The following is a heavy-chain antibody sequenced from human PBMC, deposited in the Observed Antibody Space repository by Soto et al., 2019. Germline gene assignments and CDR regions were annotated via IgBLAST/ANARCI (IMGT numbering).Heavy chain of an antibody. D-gene: IGHD1-1*01. Sequence: PGGSLRLSCPASGFAFSNYWMHWVRQAPGKGLVWVSRINSDGSRTTYADSVRGRFTISRDNAKNTVYLQMNSLSAEDTAVYYCARIGTGYYYMDFWGKGTTVTGSS. J-gene: IGHJ6*03. CDR2: INSDGSRT. CDR3: ARIGTGYYYMDF. V-gene: IGHV3-74*03. CDR1: GFAFSNYW.